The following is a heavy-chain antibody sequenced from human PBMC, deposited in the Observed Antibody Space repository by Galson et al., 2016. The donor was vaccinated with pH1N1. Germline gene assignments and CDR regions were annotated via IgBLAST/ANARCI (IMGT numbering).Heavy chain of an antibody. CDR3: AKVLGPYSGNFPFNNYYTLDV. CDR1: GFTFSNYG. CDR2: IWFDGRPK. J-gene: IGHJ6*02. D-gene: IGHD1-26*01. Sequence: SLRLSCAASGFTFSNYGMHWVRQAPGKGLEWVAVIWFDGRPKYYADSEKGRFTISRDNSQNTLYLQMNSLGGEDTSMYYCAKVLGPYSGNFPFNNYYTLDVWGQGTKVTVSS. V-gene: IGHV3-33*06.